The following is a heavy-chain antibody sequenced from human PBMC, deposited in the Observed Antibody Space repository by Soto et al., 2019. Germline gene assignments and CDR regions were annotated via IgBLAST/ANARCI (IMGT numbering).Heavy chain of an antibody. CDR1: GGTFSSYT. V-gene: IGHV1-69*04. CDR3: ARDAGDILTGYYMGPFDY. CDR2: IIPILGIA. Sequence: SVKVSCKASGGTFSSYTISWVRQAPGQGLEWMGRIIPILGIANYAQKFQGRVTITADKSTSTAYMELSSLRSEDTAVYYCARDAGDILTGYYMGPFDYWGQGTLVTVSS. D-gene: IGHD3-9*01. J-gene: IGHJ4*02.